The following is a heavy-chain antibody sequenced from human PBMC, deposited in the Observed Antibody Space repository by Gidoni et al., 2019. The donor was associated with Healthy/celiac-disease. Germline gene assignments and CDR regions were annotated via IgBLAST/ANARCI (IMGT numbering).Heavy chain of an antibody. J-gene: IGHJ4*02. CDR3: AKEDYDYVWGSYRYGAPGGSPGTIDY. CDR1: GFTFSSSA. D-gene: IGHD3-16*02. V-gene: IGHV3-23*01. CDR2: ISGSGGST. Sequence: EVQLLESGGGLVQPGGSLRLSCAASGFTFSSSAMSWVRQAPGTGLEWVSAISGSGGSTYYADSVKGRFTISRDNSKNTLYLQMNSLRAEDTAVYYCAKEDYDYVWGSYRYGAPGGSPGTIDYWGQGTLVTVSS.